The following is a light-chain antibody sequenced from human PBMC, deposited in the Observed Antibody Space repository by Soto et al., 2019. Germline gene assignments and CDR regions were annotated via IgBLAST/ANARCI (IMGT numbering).Light chain of an antibody. V-gene: IGKV3-20*01. J-gene: IGKJ5*01. CDR1: QSVSSN. CDR3: QHYVERSPIT. Sequence: IVLRKSPATRSVAPGERATLSCRASQSVSSNLAWHQQRPGQAPRLLIFDASNRATGIPDRFSGSGSGTDFTLTISRLEPEDFALYYCQHYVERSPITFGQGTRLEIK. CDR2: DAS.